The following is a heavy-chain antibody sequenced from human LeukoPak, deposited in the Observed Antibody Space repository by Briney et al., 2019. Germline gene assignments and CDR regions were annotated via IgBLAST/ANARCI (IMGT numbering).Heavy chain of an antibody. CDR3: ARQILTGYIDY. D-gene: IGHD3-9*01. V-gene: IGHV4-39*01. CDR2: IYYSGST. Sequence: SETLSLTCTVSGGPISSSSYYWGWFRQPPGKGLEWIGSIYYSGSTYYNPSLKSRVTISVDTSKNQFSLKLSSVTAADTAVYYCARQILTGYIDYWGQGTLVTVSS. CDR1: GGPISSSSYY. J-gene: IGHJ4*02.